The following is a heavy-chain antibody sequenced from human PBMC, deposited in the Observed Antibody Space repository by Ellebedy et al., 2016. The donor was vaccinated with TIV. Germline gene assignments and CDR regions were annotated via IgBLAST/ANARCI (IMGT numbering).Heavy chain of an antibody. CDR1: GYTFTFYD. CDR2: ISAHNGNT. Sequence: ASVKVSXXASGYTFTFYDITWVRQAPGQGLEWMGWISAHNGNTNYAQKLQGRVTMTTDTSTNTAYMELRSLRSDDTAVYYCARPGMNYYDSSGYRSFDYWGQGTLVTVSS. V-gene: IGHV1-18*01. D-gene: IGHD3-22*01. CDR3: ARPGMNYYDSSGYRSFDY. J-gene: IGHJ4*02.